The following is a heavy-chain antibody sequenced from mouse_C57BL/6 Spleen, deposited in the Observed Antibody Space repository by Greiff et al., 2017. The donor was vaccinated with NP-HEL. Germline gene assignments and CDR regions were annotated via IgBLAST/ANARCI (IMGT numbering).Heavy chain of an antibody. V-gene: IGHV1-82*01. J-gene: IGHJ1*03. Sequence: VQLQQSGPELVKPGASVKISCKASGYAFSSSWMNWVKQRPGKGLEWIGRIYPGDGDTNFNGKFKGKATLTADKSSSTAYMQLSSLTSEDSAVYFCARNPTITTVVAKEGYFDVWGTGTTVTVSS. CDR2: IYPGDGDT. CDR3: ARNPTITTVVAKEGYFDV. CDR1: GYAFSSSW. D-gene: IGHD1-1*01.